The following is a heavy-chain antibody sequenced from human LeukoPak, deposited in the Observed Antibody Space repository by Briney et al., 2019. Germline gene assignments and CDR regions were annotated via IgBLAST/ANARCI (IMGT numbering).Heavy chain of an antibody. CDR1: GFTFSSYA. V-gene: IGHV3-23*01. CDR2: ISSRGGST. CDR3: ARDGGFSGRDY. J-gene: IGHJ4*02. D-gene: IGHD3-10*01. Sequence: GGSLRLSCAASGFTFSSYAMSWVRQAPGKGLEWASAISSRGGSTNCADSVKGRFTISRDNSKNTLYLQMNSLRAEDTAVYYCARDGGFSGRDYWGQGALVTVSS.